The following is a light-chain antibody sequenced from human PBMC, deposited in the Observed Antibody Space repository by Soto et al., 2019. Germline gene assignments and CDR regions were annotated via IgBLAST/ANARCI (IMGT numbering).Light chain of an antibody. V-gene: IGLV2-14*01. CDR2: EIS. CDR3: SSYTSSSTWV. J-gene: IGLJ3*02. CDR1: SSEVGGYNY. Sequence: QSALTQPASVSGSPGQSITISCTGTSSEVGGYNYVSWYQQHPGKAPKLMIYEISNRPSGVSNRFSGSKSGNTASLTISGLQAADESDYYCSSYTSSSTWVFGGGTKLTVL.